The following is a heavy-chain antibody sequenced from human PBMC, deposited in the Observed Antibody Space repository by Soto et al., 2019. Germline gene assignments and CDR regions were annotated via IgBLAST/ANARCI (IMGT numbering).Heavy chain of an antibody. CDR2: INPRGGDT. CDR3: ARGSPSSTKLGWLDP. Sequence: ASVKVSCKASGYTFISYYMYWVRQAPGQGLEWMGVINPRGGDTMYAQKFQGRVTMTRDTSTSTVHMELSSLRSDDTAVYFCARGSPSSTKLGWLDPWGQGTLVTVSS. J-gene: IGHJ5*02. V-gene: IGHV1-46*01. CDR1: GYTFISYY. D-gene: IGHD2-2*01.